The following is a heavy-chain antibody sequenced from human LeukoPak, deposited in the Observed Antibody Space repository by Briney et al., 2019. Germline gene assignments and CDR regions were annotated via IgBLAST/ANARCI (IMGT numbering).Heavy chain of an antibody. CDR1: GFTFSSYA. V-gene: IGHV3-30-3*01. J-gene: IGHJ3*02. Sequence: GGSLRLSCAASGFTFSSYAMHWVRQAPGKGLEWVAVISYDGSNKYYADSVKGRFTISRDNSKNTLYLQMNSLRAEDTAVYYCARADRLYCSGGSCYGGAFDIWGQGTMVTVSS. D-gene: IGHD2-15*01. CDR2: ISYDGSNK. CDR3: ARADRLYCSGGSCYGGAFDI.